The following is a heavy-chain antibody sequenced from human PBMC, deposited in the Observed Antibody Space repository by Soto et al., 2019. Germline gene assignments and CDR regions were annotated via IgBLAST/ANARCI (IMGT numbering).Heavy chain of an antibody. CDR3: VHSYIVVVPAAIGYWFDP. CDR2: IYWDDDK. Sequence: QITLKESGPTLVKPTQTLTLTCTFSGFSLSTSGVGVGWIRQPPGKALEWLALIYWDDDKRYSPSLKSRLTITKDTSKNQVVLTMTNMDPVDTATYYCVHSYIVVVPAAIGYWFDPWGQGTLATVSS. D-gene: IGHD2-2*01. CDR1: GFSLSTSGVG. V-gene: IGHV2-5*02. J-gene: IGHJ5*02.